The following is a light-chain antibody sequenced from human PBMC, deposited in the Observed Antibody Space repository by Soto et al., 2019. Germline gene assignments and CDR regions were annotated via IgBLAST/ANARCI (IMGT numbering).Light chain of an antibody. Sequence: DIVMTQSPDSLAVSLGERATINCKSSQSVLYSSNNKNYLAWYQQKPGQPPKLLIYRASTRESGVPDRFSGSGSGTDFTLTISSLQAEDVAVYYCQKYYSTPWTLGQGTKVEIK. J-gene: IGKJ1*01. CDR3: QKYYSTPWT. CDR1: QSVLYSSNNKNY. V-gene: IGKV4-1*01. CDR2: RAS.